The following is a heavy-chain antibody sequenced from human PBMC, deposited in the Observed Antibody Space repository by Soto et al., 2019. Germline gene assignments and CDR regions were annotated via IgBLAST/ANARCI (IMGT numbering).Heavy chain of an antibody. Sequence: SVKVSCKASGGTFSSYAISWVRQAPGQGLEWVGGIIPIFGTANYAQKFQGRVTITADESTSTAYMELSSLRSEDTAVYYCARSTTNYDSTAYYLDYWGQGTLVTVSS. CDR3: ARSTTNYDSTAYYLDY. CDR1: GGTFSSYA. V-gene: IGHV1-69*13. D-gene: IGHD3-22*01. J-gene: IGHJ4*02. CDR2: IIPIFGTA.